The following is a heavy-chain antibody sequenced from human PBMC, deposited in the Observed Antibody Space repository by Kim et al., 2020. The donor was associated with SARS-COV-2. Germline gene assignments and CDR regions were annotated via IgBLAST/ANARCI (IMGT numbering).Heavy chain of an antibody. D-gene: IGHD5-12*01. CDR1: GYTFTSYD. CDR2: MNPNSGNT. Sequence: ASVKVSCKASGYTFTSYDINWVRQATGQGLEWMGWMNPNSGNTGYAQKFQGRVTMTRNTSISTAYMELSSLRSEDTAVYYCARGSESGYDPAMGYWGQGTLVTVSS. V-gene: IGHV1-8*01. J-gene: IGHJ4*02. CDR3: ARGSESGYDPAMGY.